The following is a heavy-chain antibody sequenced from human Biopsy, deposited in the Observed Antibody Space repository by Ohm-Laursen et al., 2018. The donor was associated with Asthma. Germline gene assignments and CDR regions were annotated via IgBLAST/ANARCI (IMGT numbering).Heavy chain of an antibody. CDR2: VKGDGRRT. V-gene: IGHV3-74*01. CDR3: VRDGTDDAFDI. D-gene: IGHD1-1*01. Sequence: GSLRLSRASSGFSFSNFAIHWVRQAPGKGPEWVSRVKGDGRRTSYADSVKGRFTISRDNAKNTLYLQMNSLREEDTAVYYCVRDGTDDAFDIWGQGTVVSVSS. CDR1: GFSFSNFA. J-gene: IGHJ3*02.